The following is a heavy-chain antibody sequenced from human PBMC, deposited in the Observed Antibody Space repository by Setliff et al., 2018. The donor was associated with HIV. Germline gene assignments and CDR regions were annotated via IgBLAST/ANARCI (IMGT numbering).Heavy chain of an antibody. J-gene: IGHJ4*02. V-gene: IGHV3-33*06. CDR3: TKERYGSTGYDF. D-gene: IGHD3-22*01. Sequence: PGGSLRLSCGASGFAVSSFGMHWVRQVPGKGLEWVAVIWNDGSNQFYADSVKGRFTISRYISKNTLYLQMNSLRAEDTAVYYCTKERYGSTGYDFWGQGTLVTVS. CDR2: IWNDGSNQ. CDR1: GFAVSSFG.